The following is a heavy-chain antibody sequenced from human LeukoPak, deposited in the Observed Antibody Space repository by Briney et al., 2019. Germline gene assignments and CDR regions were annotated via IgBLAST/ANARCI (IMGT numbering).Heavy chain of an antibody. CDR3: ARLREIPVFGVVTKSTSYFDY. D-gene: IGHD3-3*01. J-gene: IGHJ4*02. CDR2: TSSSDAGT. Sequence: GGSLRLSCAASGFTLSSYAMSWVRQAPGKGLEWVSATSSSDAGTYYAESVRGRFTISRDNSKNTLFLQMNSLRAEDTAVYYCARLREIPVFGVVTKSTSYFDYWGQGTLVTVSS. CDR1: GFTLSSYA. V-gene: IGHV3-23*01.